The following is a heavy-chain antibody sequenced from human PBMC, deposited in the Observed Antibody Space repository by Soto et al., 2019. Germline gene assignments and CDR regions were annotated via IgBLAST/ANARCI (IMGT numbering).Heavy chain of an antibody. D-gene: IGHD5-18*01. Sequence: LVQSGAEVKKPGSSVKVSCRAGRGSFSASGFSWVRQAPGQGLEWVGGFIPIFGTANYAQKFQDRVTMIADESTSTVYMELRSLRSEDTALYYCARSGYSYGPNMDWGQGTLVTVST. CDR2: FIPIFGTA. V-gene: IGHV1-69*01. CDR3: ARSGYSYGPNMD. J-gene: IGHJ4*02. CDR1: RGSFSASG.